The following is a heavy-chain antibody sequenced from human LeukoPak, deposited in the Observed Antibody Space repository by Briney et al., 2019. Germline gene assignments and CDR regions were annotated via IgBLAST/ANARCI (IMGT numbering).Heavy chain of an antibody. CDR2: INHSGST. CDR3: ARVISGGNSRYFDY. V-gene: IGHV4-34*01. J-gene: IGHJ4*02. Sequence: SETLSLTCTVSGGSISSYYWSWIRQPPGKGLEWIGEINHSGSTNYNPSLKSRVTISVDTSKNQFSLKLSSVTAADTAVYYCARVISGGNSRYFDYWGQGTLVTVSS. D-gene: IGHD2-21*02. CDR1: GGSISSYY.